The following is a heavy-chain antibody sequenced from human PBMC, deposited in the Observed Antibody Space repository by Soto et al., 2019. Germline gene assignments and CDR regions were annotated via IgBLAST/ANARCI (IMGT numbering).Heavy chain of an antibody. Sequence: QVQLQESGPGLVKPSDTLSLTCVVSSYSISSGNWWGWIRQPPGKGLEWLAYMSYTGTTYYNPSLKSRVTMSVDTSKNQFSLRLSSVTAVDTAVYYCGRLPRLGDPFDYCGQGILVTVSS. CDR2: MSYTGTT. CDR1: SYSISSGNW. D-gene: IGHD3-16*01. V-gene: IGHV4-28*01. J-gene: IGHJ4*02. CDR3: GRLPRLGDPFDY.